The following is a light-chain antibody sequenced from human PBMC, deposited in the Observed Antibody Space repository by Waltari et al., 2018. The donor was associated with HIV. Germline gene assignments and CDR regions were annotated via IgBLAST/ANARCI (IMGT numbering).Light chain of an antibody. CDR2: EGS. CDR1: ALPSRY. J-gene: IGLJ2*01. Sequence: SHELTQPPSVSVSPGHAARLTCSGDALPSRYVYWYQQKSGQAPVLVIHEGSRRPSGIPERISGSTTGTMATLTISGAQVEDEADYYCFSTNSGGNQGLFGGGTKLIVL. V-gene: IGLV3-10*01. CDR3: FSTNSGGNQGL.